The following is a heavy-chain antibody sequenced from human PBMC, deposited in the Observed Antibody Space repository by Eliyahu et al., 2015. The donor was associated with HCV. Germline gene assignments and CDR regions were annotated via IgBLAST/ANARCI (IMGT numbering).Heavy chain of an antibody. Sequence: EVQLVESGGGLVQPGGSLRLSXAASGFXFSDYWMHWVRQAPGKGLIWVARINSDGSDTRYAASVEGRFTISRDNAKNTLYLQVNSLRAEDTAVYYCTRAYSRNWFDPWGQGTLVTVSS. CDR1: GFXFSDYW. V-gene: IGHV3-74*01. CDR2: INSDGSDT. D-gene: IGHD2-15*01. J-gene: IGHJ5*02. CDR3: TRAYSRNWFDP.